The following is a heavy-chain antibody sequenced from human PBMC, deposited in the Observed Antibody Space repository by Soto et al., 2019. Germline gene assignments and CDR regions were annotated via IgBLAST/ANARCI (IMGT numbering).Heavy chain of an antibody. Sequence: QLHLQESGPGLVQPSETLSLTCTVTGGSISSSSYSWGWILQPPGKGLYWIGSIYYSGSTYYNPCLKRRVTITVNTFKNMFSLKRSCVTAAETDVYYCASHSSGEDIVVVRAAPIDYRGKGTLVPVSS. CDR2: IYYSGST. CDR1: GGSISSSSYS. V-gene: IGHV4-39*01. D-gene: IGHD2-2*01. CDR3: ASHSSGEDIVVVRAAPIDY. J-gene: IGHJ4*02.